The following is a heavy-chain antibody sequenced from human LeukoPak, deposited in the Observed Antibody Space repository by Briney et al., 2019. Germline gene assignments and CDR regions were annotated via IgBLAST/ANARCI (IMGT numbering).Heavy chain of an antibody. Sequence: GGSLRLSCAASGFTVSSNYMSWVRQAPGKGLEWVSVIYSGGSTYYADSVKGRFTISRHNSKNTLYLQMNSLRAEDTAVYYCARGIVTYYYYYGMDVWGQGTTVTVSS. D-gene: IGHD2/OR15-2a*01. V-gene: IGHV3-53*04. J-gene: IGHJ6*02. CDR3: ARGIVTYYYYYGMDV. CDR1: GFTVSSNY. CDR2: IYSGGST.